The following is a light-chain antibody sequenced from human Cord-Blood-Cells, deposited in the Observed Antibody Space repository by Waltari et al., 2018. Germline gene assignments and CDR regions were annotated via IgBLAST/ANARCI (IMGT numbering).Light chain of an antibody. Sequence: QSVLTPPPSVSGAPGQRVTISCTGSSSNIGAGYDVHWYQQLPGTAPKLLIYGNSNRPSGVPDRFSGSKSGTSASLAINGLQAEDEADYYCQSYDSSLSGWVFGGGTKLTVL. J-gene: IGLJ3*02. CDR3: QSYDSSLSGWV. V-gene: IGLV1-40*01. CDR1: SSNIGAGYD. CDR2: GNS.